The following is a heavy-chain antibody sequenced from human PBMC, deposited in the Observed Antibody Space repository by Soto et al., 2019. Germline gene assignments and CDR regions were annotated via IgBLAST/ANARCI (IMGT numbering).Heavy chain of an antibody. CDR2: IYYSGST. D-gene: IGHD6-19*01. Sequence: LETLSLTYTVSDCYLRSYDGSWIRPPPGKGLEWIGYIYYSGSTNYNPSLKSRVTISVDTSKNQFALKLSSLTAADTAVYYCARLGGSGGPFYGMDAGGQGTTVPVFS. CDR3: ARLGGSGGPFYGMDA. J-gene: IGHJ6*02. V-gene: IGHV4-59*01. CDR1: DCYLRSYD.